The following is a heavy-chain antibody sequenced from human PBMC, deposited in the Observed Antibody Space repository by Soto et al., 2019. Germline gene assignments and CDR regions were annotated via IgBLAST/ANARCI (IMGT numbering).Heavy chain of an antibody. J-gene: IGHJ4*02. D-gene: IGHD1-26*01. V-gene: IGHV1-69*13. CDR1: GGTFSSYA. Sequence: SVKVSCKASGGTFSSYAISWVRQAPGQGLEWMGGIIPIFGTANYAQKFQGRVTITADESTSTAYMELSSLRSEDTAVYYCAVGATIPSLYSCDYWGQGTLVTVSS. CDR2: IIPIFGTA. CDR3: AVGATIPSLYSCDY.